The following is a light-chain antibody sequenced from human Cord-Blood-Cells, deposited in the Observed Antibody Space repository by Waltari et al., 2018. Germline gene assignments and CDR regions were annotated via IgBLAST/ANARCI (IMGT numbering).Light chain of an antibody. CDR3: CSYAGSYTWV. J-gene: IGLJ3*02. CDR1: SSDVGGYNY. CDR2: DVS. Sequence: QSALTQPRSVSGSPGQSVTISCTGTSSDVGGYNYVSCSQQHPGKAPKLMIYDVSKRPSGVPDRFAGSKSGNTASLTISGLQAEDEADYYCCSYAGSYTWVFGGGTKLTVL. V-gene: IGLV2-11*01.